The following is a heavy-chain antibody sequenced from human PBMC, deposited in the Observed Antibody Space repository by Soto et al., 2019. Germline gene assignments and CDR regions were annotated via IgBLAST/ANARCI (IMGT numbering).Heavy chain of an antibody. V-gene: IGHV3-7*03. CDR2: IKQDGSEK. J-gene: IGHJ4*02. CDR3: ARDKGLVAPADY. D-gene: IGHD2-15*01. Sequence: LRLSCAASGFTFSSYWMSWVRQAPGKGLEWVANIKQDGSEKYYVDSVKGRFTISRDNAKNSLYLQMNSLRAEDTAVYYCARDKGLVAPADYWGQGTLVTSPQ. CDR1: GFTFSSYW.